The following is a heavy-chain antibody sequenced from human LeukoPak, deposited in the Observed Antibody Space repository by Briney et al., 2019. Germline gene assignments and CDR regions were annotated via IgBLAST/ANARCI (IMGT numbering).Heavy chain of an antibody. CDR1: GFTFSSYG. V-gene: IGHV3-33*01. CDR3: AREGDYVWGSYRYTGSHNPPTFDY. D-gene: IGHD3-16*02. J-gene: IGHJ4*02. CDR2: IWYDGSNK. Sequence: GGSLRLSCAASGFTFSSYGMPWVRPAPGKGLEWGAVIWYDGSNKYYTDSVKGRFTISRDNSKNTLYLQTNSLRGEDTAVYYCAREGDYVWGSYRYTGSHNPPTFDYWGQGTLVTVSS.